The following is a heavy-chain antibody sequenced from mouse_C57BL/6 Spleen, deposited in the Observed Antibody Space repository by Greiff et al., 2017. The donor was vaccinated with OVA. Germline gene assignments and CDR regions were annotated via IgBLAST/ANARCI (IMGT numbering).Heavy chain of an antibody. CDR2: INPNNGGT. D-gene: IGHD2-4*01. Sequence: EVQLQQSGPELVKPGASVKISCKASGYTFTDYYMNWVKQSHGKSLEWIGDINPNNGGTSYNQKFKGKATLTVDKSSSTAYMELRSLTSEDSAVYYCARPRYDYDEEWYFDVWGTGTTVTVSS. CDR3: ARPRYDYDEEWYFDV. V-gene: IGHV1-26*01. J-gene: IGHJ1*03. CDR1: GYTFTDYY.